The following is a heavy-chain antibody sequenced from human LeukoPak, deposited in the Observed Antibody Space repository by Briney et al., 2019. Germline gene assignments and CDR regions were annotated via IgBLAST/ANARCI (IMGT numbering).Heavy chain of an antibody. CDR1: GGSISSSSYY. CDR2: IYYSGST. J-gene: IGHJ4*02. V-gene: IGHV4-39*07. Sequence: SETLSLTCTVSGGSISSSSYYWGWIRQPPGKGLEWIGSIYYSGSTYYNPSLKSRVTISVDTSKNQFSLKLSSVTAADTAVYYCARDKSKIGSGWYGGVLDYWGQGTLVTVSS. CDR3: ARDKSKIGSGWYGGVLDY. D-gene: IGHD6-19*01.